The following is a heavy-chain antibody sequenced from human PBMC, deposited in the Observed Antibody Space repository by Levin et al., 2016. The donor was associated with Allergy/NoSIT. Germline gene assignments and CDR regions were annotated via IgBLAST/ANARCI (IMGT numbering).Heavy chain of an antibody. J-gene: IGHJ5*02. CDR3: ARGSGYSSGSWFDP. D-gene: IGHD6-25*01. V-gene: IGHV3-30-3*01. CDR2: ISYDGSNE. CDR1: GFTFSSYA. Sequence: GESLKISCAASGFTFSSYAMHWVRQTPGKGLEWVAVISYDGSNEYYADSVKGRFTISRDNSKNTLYLQMNSLRVEDTAVYYCARGSGYSSGSWFDPWGQGTLVTVSS.